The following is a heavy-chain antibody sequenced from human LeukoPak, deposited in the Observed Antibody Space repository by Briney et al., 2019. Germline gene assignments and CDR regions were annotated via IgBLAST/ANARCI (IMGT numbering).Heavy chain of an antibody. V-gene: IGHV1-69*01. CDR3: ARDRYYYGSGSYYNL. CDR2: LIPIFGTA. Sequence: SVQVSCNASGGTFPSYAISWVRQAPGQGLEWMGGLIPIFGTANYAQKFQGRVTITADESTSTAYMELSSLRSEDTAVYYCARDRYYYGSGSYYNLWGQGTLVTVSS. CDR1: GGTFPSYA. J-gene: IGHJ5*02. D-gene: IGHD3-10*01.